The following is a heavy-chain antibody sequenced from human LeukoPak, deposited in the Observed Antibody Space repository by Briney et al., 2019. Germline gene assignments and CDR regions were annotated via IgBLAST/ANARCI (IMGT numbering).Heavy chain of an antibody. V-gene: IGHV3-30*03. CDR3: ARRYCSGVTCYDDY. D-gene: IGHD2-15*01. CDR1: GFTFTYS. Sequence: GSLRLSCSVSGFTFTYSMNWVRQAPGKGLEWVAVISYDGSNKYYADSVKGRFTISRDNSKNTLYLQMNSLRAEDTAVYYCARRYCSGVTCYDDYWGQGTLVTVSS. J-gene: IGHJ4*02. CDR2: ISYDGSNK.